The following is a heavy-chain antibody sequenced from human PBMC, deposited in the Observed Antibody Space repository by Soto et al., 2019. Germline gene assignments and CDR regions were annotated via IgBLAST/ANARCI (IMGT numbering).Heavy chain of an antibody. CDR2: INAGNGNT. J-gene: IGHJ6*02. V-gene: IGHV1-3*01. Sequence: ASVKVSCKASGYTFTSYAMHWVRQAPGQRLEWMGWINAGNGNTKYSQKFQGRVTIARDTSASTAYMELSSLRSEDTAVYYCAATTKRYYYYYGIDVWGQGTTVTVSS. CDR1: GYTFTSYA. D-gene: IGHD1-7*01. CDR3: AATTKRYYYYYGIDV.